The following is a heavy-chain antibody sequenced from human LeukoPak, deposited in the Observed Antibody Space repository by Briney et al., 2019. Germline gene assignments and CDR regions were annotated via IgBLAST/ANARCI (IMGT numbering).Heavy chain of an antibody. CDR1: GFNFSDYS. Sequence: GGSLRLSCAASGFNFSDYSMTWVRQAPGKGLEWVSSVNGASDYIYYADSVKGRFTIARDNAKNSVYLQMHSLRTEDTAVYFCARDRIAAAGSLGAFDIWGQGTMVTVSS. CDR3: ARDRIAAAGSLGAFDI. J-gene: IGHJ3*02. V-gene: IGHV3-21*01. D-gene: IGHD6-13*01. CDR2: VNGASDYI.